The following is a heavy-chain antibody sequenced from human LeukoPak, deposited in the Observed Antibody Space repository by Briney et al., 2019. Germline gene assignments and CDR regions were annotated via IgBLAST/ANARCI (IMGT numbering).Heavy chain of an antibody. CDR2: IWYDGSNQ. D-gene: IGHD4-17*01. CDR3: VKSGPDFGDLPSEYYFDF. V-gene: IGHV3-33*06. J-gene: IGHJ4*02. CDR1: GFSFSSYA. Sequence: GRSLRLSCAASGFSFSSYAMHWVRQAPGKGQEWVAVIWYDGSNQYYADSVRGRFTISRDNSKNTLHLQMNSLRAEDTAAYYCVKSGPDFGDLPSEYYFDFWGQGTLVTVSS.